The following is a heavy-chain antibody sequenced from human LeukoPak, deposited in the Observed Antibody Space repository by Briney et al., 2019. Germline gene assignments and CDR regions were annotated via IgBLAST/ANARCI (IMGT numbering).Heavy chain of an antibody. J-gene: IGHJ4*02. CDR1: GFTFSTSW. Sequence: SGESLRLSCTASGFTFSTSWMHWVRQAPGKGLVWVSRINPDGSSTNYADSVKGRFTISRDNAKNTLYLQLNSLRTEDTALYYCAKSPALVDYFDSWGQGTLVTVSS. D-gene: IGHD2-15*01. CDR3: AKSPALVDYFDS. CDR2: INPDGSST. V-gene: IGHV3-74*01.